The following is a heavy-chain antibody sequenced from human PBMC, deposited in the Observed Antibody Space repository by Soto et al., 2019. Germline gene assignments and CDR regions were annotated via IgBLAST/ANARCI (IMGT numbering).Heavy chain of an antibody. CDR1: GYTFTGYY. D-gene: IGHD2-21*02. CDR3: ARDRAYCGGDCYSFGFDP. Sequence: AASVKVSCKASGYTFTGYYMHWVRQAPGQGLEWMGWINPNSGGTNYAQKFQGRVTMTRDTSISTAYMELSRLRSDDTAVYYCARDRAYCGGDCYSFGFDPWGQGTLVTVSS. V-gene: IGHV1-2*02. CDR2: INPNSGGT. J-gene: IGHJ5*02.